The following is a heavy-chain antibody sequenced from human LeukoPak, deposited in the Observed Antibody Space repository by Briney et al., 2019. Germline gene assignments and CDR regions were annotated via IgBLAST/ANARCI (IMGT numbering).Heavy chain of an antibody. J-gene: IGHJ4*02. D-gene: IGHD1-26*01. CDR1: GLTFSSYE. CDR3: ARDKVVGASRFEY. Sequence: GGSLRLSCAASGLTFSSYEMNWVRQAPGKGLEWVSYISSSGSTIYYADSVKGRFTISRDNAKNLVYLQLNSLRVEDTAVYYCARDKVVGASRFEYWGQGTQVMVSS. CDR2: ISSSGSTI. V-gene: IGHV3-48*03.